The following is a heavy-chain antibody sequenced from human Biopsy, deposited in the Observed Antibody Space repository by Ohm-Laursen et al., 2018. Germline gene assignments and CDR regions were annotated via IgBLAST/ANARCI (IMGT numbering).Heavy chain of an antibody. D-gene: IGHD5-24*01. CDR1: GFMFSASW. CDR3: ARDER. CDR2: INPDGSVK. V-gene: IGHV3-7*01. J-gene: IGHJ4*02. Sequence: SLRLSCAASGFMFSASWMSWVRQAPGQGLEWVANINPDGSVKYFADSVKGRFTISRDNAENSMYLQMSSLTVDDTAVCYCARDERWGQGTLVTVSS.